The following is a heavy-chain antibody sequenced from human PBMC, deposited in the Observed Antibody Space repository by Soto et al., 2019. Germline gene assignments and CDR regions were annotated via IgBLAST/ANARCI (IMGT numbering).Heavy chain of an antibody. CDR3: ARDLASVDTAMAKYYYYGMNV. V-gene: IGHV4-34*01. Sequence: SETLSPSGAVCGGTFSGYYLSLLRQPPGEWLEGIGEFNHSGSNTYNPALKSRVTISVDTSKNQFSLKLSSVTAADTAVYYCARDLASVDTAMAKYYYYGMNVWGQATTVTVSS. D-gene: IGHD5-18*01. CDR1: GGTFSGYY. CDR2: FNHSGSN. J-gene: IGHJ6*02.